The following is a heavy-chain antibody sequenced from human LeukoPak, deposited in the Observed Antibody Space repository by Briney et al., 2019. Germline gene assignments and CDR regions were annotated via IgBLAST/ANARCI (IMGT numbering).Heavy chain of an antibody. Sequence: GGSLRLSCAASGFTFSNSDMNWVRQAPGKGLEWISSIDTDGTYIHYADSVKGRFTISRDNAKNSLYLQMNSLRAEDTAVYYCARVRYSGYDLTIAAAGTLLDYWGQGTLVTVSS. CDR1: GFTFSNSD. CDR2: IDTDGTYI. D-gene: IGHD6-13*01. CDR3: ARVRYSGYDLTIAAAGTLLDY. J-gene: IGHJ4*02. V-gene: IGHV3-21*01.